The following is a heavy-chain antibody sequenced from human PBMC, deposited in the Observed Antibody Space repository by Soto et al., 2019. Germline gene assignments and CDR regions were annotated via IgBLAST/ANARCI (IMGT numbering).Heavy chain of an antibody. Sequence: GGSLRLSCAASGFTFSSYSMNWVRQAPGKGLEWVSSISSSSSYIYYADSVKGRFTISRDNAKNSLYLQMNSLRAEDTAVYYCARAHIVLMVYAIPGSENAFDIWGQGTMVTVSS. CDR2: ISSSSSYI. V-gene: IGHV3-21*01. D-gene: IGHD2-8*01. CDR1: GFTFSSYS. CDR3: ARAHIVLMVYAIPGSENAFDI. J-gene: IGHJ3*02.